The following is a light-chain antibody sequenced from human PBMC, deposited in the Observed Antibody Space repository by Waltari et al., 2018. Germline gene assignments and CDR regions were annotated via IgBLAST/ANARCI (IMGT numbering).Light chain of an antibody. CDR3: QQYNKWPPWT. CDR2: GAS. Sequence: EIVMTQSPATPSASPGERATLSCRASQTVSSNLAGYQQKPGKAPRLLISGASTRATGVPARFSGSGSGTEFTLTISSLQSEDFAVYYCQQYNKWPPWTFGQGTKVEIK. V-gene: IGKV3-15*01. CDR1: QTVSSN. J-gene: IGKJ1*01.